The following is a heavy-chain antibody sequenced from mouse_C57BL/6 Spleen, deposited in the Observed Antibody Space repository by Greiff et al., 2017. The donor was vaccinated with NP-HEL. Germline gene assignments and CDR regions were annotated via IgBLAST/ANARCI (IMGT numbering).Heavy chain of an antibody. Sequence: EVQLVESGGDLVKPGGSLKLSCAASGFTFSSYGMSWVRQTPDKRLEWVATISSGGSYTYFPDSVKGRFTISRDNAKNTLYLQMSSLKSEDTAMYYCARPLWGNYGYFDVWGTGTTVTVSS. J-gene: IGHJ1*03. D-gene: IGHD1-1*02. CDR3: ARPLWGNYGYFDV. CDR2: ISSGGSYT. V-gene: IGHV5-6*01. CDR1: GFTFSSYG.